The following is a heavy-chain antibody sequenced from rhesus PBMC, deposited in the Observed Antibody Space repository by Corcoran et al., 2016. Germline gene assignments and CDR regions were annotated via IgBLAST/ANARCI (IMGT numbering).Heavy chain of an antibody. CDR3: ARGGIAAAPDAFDF. CDR2: IYWDDDK. J-gene: IGHJ3*01. CDR1: GFSLSTSGMG. D-gene: IGHD6-31*01. V-gene: IGHV2S1*01. Sequence: QVTLKESGPALVKPTQTLTLTCTFSGFSLSTSGMGVGWIRQPPGKALEWLASIYWDDDKYSRTTLKSRPTIAKETSKNQVVLTMTNMDPVDTATYYCARGGIAAAPDAFDFWGQGLRVTVSS.